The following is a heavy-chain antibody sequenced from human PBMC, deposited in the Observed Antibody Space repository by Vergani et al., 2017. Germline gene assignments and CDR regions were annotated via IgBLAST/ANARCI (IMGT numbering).Heavy chain of an antibody. D-gene: IGHD4-23*01. CDR2: IDPSDSYT. V-gene: IGHV5-10-1*03. Sequence: EVQLVQSGAEVKKPGESLRISCKGSGYSFTSYWISWVRQMPGKGLEWMGRIDPSDSYTNYSPSFQGHVTISADKSISTAYLQWSSLKASDTAMYYCASHHNYGGNYYYYYGMDVWGQVTTVTVSS. J-gene: IGHJ6*02. CDR1: GYSFTSYW. CDR3: ASHHNYGGNYYYYYGMDV.